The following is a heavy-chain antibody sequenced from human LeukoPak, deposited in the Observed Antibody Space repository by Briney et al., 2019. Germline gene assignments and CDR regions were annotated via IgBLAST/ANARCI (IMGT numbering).Heavy chain of an antibody. CDR2: ISGSGDST. CDR1: GFAFTTCA. CDR3: AKSLTVTTRIHSIDP. Sequence: GGSLRLSCAASGFAFTTCAINWVRQAPGKGLEWVSTISGSGDSTYYADSVKGQFTISRDSSKSTLYLQMNSLRAEDTAVYYCAKSLTVTTRIHSIDPRGQGTLVTVSS. D-gene: IGHD4-17*01. J-gene: IGHJ4*02. V-gene: IGHV3-23*01.